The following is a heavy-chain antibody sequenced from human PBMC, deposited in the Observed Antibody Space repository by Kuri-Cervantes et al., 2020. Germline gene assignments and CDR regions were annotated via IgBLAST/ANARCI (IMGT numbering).Heavy chain of an antibody. CDR2: ISSSGSTI. CDR1: GFTFGDYA. Sequence: GESLKISCTASGFTFGDYAMSWVRQAPGEGLEWVSYISSSGSTIYYADSVKGRFTISRDNAKNSLYLQMNSLRAEDTAVYYCARGVGGGAVSSWSLSGGDYWGQGTLVTVSS. D-gene: IGHD6-13*01. J-gene: IGHJ4*02. V-gene: IGHV3-48*03. CDR3: ARGVGGGAVSSWSLSGGDY.